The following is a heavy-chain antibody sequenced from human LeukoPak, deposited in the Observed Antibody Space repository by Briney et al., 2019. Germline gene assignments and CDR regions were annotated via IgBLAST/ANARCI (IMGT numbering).Heavy chain of an antibody. Sequence: SETLSLTCTVSGGSISSGGYYWSWIRQHPGKGLEWIGYIYYSGSTYYNPSLKSRVTISVYTSKNQFSLKLSSVTAADTAVYYCARADYGTGGWFDPWGQGTLVTVSS. V-gene: IGHV4-31*03. D-gene: IGHD2-8*02. CDR3: ARADYGTGGWFDP. CDR2: IYYSGST. J-gene: IGHJ5*02. CDR1: GGSISSGGYY.